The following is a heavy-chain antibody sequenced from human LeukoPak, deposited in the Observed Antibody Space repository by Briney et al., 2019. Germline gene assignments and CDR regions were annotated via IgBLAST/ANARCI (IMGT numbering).Heavy chain of an antibody. Sequence: ASVKVSCKASGYTFTNYYMHWVRQAPGKGLEWMGGFDPEDGETIYAQKFQGRVTMTEDTSTDTAYMELSSLRSEDTAVYYCATDFWSRGSGSYMANYWGQGTLVTVSS. CDR1: GYTFTNYY. V-gene: IGHV1-24*01. CDR3: ATDFWSRGSGSYMANY. D-gene: IGHD3-10*01. J-gene: IGHJ4*02. CDR2: FDPEDGET.